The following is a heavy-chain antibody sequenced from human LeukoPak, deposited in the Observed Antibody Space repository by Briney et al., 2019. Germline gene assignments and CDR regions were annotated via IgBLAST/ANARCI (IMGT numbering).Heavy chain of an antibody. CDR1: GYTLTELS. Sequence: ASVKVSCKVSGYTLTELSMHWVRQAPGKGLEWMGGFDPEDGETIYAQKFQGRVTMTEDTSTDTAYMELSSLRSEDTAVYYCATGDSSGRSYNWFDPWGQGTLVTVSS. V-gene: IGHV1-24*01. CDR2: FDPEDGET. D-gene: IGHD3-22*01. J-gene: IGHJ5*02. CDR3: ATGDSSGRSYNWFDP.